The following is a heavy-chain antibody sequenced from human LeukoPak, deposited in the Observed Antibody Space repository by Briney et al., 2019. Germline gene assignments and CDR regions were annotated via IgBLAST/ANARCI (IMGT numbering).Heavy chain of an antibody. J-gene: IGHJ3*02. CDR3: ARLMRSDAFDI. CDR1: GASISGSY. D-gene: IGHD5-24*01. Sequence: SETLSLTCTVSGASISGSYWSWIRQPPLRGLEWIGYIYYSGSTNYNPSLKSRVTISVDTSKNQFSLKLSSVTAADTAVYYCARLMRSDAFDIWGQGTMVTVSS. CDR2: IYYSGST. V-gene: IGHV4-59*08.